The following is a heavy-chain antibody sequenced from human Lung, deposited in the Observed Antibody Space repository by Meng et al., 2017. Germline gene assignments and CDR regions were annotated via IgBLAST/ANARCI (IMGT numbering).Heavy chain of an antibody. CDR2: IYSGGTI. CDR1: GFSVSSNY. D-gene: IGHD6-19*01. J-gene: IGHJ2*01. V-gene: IGHV3-53*04. Sequence: RVELGGGLVQSGGSLRLSCAVSGFSVSSNYMTWVRQAPGKGLEWISIIYSGGTIYYADTVRGRFTISRHTSKNTLYLQMNNLGEEDTAMYYCARDRVAEADGRYFDLWGRGTLVTVSS. CDR3: ARDRVAEADGRYFDL.